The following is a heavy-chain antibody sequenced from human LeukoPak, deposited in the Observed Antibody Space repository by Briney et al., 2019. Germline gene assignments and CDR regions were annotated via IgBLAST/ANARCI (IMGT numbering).Heavy chain of an antibody. CDR3: ARGAITISNAQPFDY. V-gene: IGHV1-2*02. D-gene: IGHD3-3*01. Sequence: GASVQVSCKASGYTVIGYYMHWVRQAPPQGGAWMGWINPNSGGTNYAQKFQGRVTMTRDTSISTAYMELSRLRSDDTAVYYCARGAITISNAQPFDYWGQGTLVTVSS. CDR2: INPNSGGT. CDR1: GYTVIGYY. J-gene: IGHJ4*02.